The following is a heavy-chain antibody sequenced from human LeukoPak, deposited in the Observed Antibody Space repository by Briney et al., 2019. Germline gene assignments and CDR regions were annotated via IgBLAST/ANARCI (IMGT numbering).Heavy chain of an antibody. D-gene: IGHD4-23*01. CDR2: IKQDGSEK. CDR3: ARDLLWTTVVTLYYYYGMDV. J-gene: IGHJ6*02. V-gene: IGHV3-7*01. Sequence: PGGSLRLSCAASGFTFSSYWMSWVRQAPGKGLEWVANIKQDGSEKYYVDSVKGRFTISRDNAKNSLYLQMNSLRAEDTAVYYCARDLLWTTVVTLYYYYGMDVWGQGTTVTVSS. CDR1: GFTFSSYW.